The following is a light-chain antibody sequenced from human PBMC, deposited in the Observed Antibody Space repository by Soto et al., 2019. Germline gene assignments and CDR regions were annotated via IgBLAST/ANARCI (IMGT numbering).Light chain of an antibody. CDR3: HQTYSTPQT. V-gene: IGKV1-5*01. Sequence: DIQMTQSPSTLSASVGDRVTITCRASQSISSWLAWYQQKPGKAPKLLIYDASSLESGVPSRFSGSGSGTDFTLTISSLQPEDSGTYYCHQTYSTPQTFGQGTKVDI. J-gene: IGKJ1*01. CDR2: DAS. CDR1: QSISSW.